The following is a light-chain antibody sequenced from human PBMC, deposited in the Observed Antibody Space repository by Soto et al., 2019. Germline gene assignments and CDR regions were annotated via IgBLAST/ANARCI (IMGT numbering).Light chain of an antibody. J-gene: IGLJ1*01. Sequence: QSALAQPPSASGSPGQSVTISCTGTSSDVGDNHVSWYQQHLGKAPKLIIYEVSQRPSGVPDRFSGSKSGNTASLTVSGLQAEDEADYYCSSYAGSTHFVLGTAKKVTV. CDR1: SSDVGDNH. CDR3: SSYAGSTHFV. V-gene: IGLV2-8*01. CDR2: EVS.